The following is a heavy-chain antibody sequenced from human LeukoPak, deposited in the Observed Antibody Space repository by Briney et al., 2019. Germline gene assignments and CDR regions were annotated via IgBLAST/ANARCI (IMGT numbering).Heavy chain of an antibody. J-gene: IGHJ4*02. D-gene: IGHD3-9*01. Sequence: GASVKVSCKVSGHTLTELSMHWVRQAPGKGLEWMGGFDPEDGETIYEQKFQGRVTMTEDTSTDTAYMELSSLRSEDTAVYYCATGLRYPGVSADYWGQGTLVTVSS. CDR2: FDPEDGET. V-gene: IGHV1-24*01. CDR3: ATGLRYPGVSADY. CDR1: GHTLTELS.